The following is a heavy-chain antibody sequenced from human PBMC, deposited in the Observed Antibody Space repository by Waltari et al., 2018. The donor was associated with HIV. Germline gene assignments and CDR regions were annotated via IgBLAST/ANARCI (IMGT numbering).Heavy chain of an antibody. CDR2: ISYDGSNK. Sequence: QVQLVESGGGVVQPGRSLRLSCAASGFTFSSYGMHWVRQAPGKGLEWVAVISYDGSNKYYADSVKGRFTISRDNSKNTLYLQMNSLRAEDTAVYYCAKERSIAAAGLYYFDYWGQGTLVTVSS. D-gene: IGHD6-13*01. CDR1: GFTFSSYG. V-gene: IGHV3-30*18. CDR3: AKERSIAAAGLYYFDY. J-gene: IGHJ4*02.